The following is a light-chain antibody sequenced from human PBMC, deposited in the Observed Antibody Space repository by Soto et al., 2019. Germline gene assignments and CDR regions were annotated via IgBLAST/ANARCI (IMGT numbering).Light chain of an antibody. J-gene: IGLJ1*01. CDR2: DVS. CDR1: SSDVGGYNY. Sequence: QSALTQPASVSGSPGQSITISCTGTSSDVGGYNYVSWYQQHPGKAPKLMNYDVSNRPSGVSNRFSGSKSGNTASLTISGLRAEDEADYYCSSYTSSSVYVFGTGTKVTVL. CDR3: SSYTSSSVYV. V-gene: IGLV2-14*01.